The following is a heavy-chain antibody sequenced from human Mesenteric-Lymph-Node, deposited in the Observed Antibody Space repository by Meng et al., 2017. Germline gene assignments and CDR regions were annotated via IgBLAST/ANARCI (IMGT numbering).Heavy chain of an antibody. J-gene: IGHJ5*02. V-gene: IGHV7-4-1*02. CDR1: GYTFTSFA. CDR2: INTNIGNP. Sequence: QVQLVQSGSELKKTGASVKVACKASGYTFTSFAINWVRQAPGQGLEWVGRINTNIGNPAYAQGFTGRFVFSLDTSVSTAYLQISSLKAEDTAVYYCARESPFDPWGQGTLVTVSS. CDR3: ARESPFDP.